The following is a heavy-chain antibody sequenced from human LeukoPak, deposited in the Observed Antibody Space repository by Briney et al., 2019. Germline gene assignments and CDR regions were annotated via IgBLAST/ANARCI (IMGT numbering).Heavy chain of an antibody. CDR2: ISWNSGSI. CDR3: AKDIRAPWLLIGRLNGRFDY. CDR1: GFTFDDYA. Sequence: PGRSLRLSCAASGFTFDDYAMHWVRQAPGKGLEWVSGISWNSGSIGYADSVKGRFTISRDNAKNSLYLQMNSLRAEDTALYYCAKDIRAPWLLIGRLNGRFDYWGQGTLVTVSS. V-gene: IGHV3-9*01. J-gene: IGHJ4*02. D-gene: IGHD2-15*01.